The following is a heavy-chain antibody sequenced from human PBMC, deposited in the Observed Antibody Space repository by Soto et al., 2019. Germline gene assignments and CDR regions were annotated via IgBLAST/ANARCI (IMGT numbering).Heavy chain of an antibody. CDR1: GYTFTSYG. CDR2: INAANGDT. D-gene: IGHD6-13*01. V-gene: IGHV1-3*01. CDR3: VRRHVSATGIDWFDP. J-gene: IGHJ5*02. Sequence: ASVKVSCKASGYTFTSYGIHWVRQAPGQRLEWMGWINAANGDTKYSPKFQGRVTITRDTSASTAYMELSSLRSDDTAVYYCVRRHVSATGIDWFDPWGQGTLVTVSS.